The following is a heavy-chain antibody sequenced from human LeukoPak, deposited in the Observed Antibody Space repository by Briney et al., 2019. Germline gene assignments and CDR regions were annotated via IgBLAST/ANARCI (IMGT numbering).Heavy chain of an antibody. V-gene: IGHV3-23*01. CDR2: ISGSGGST. CDR1: GFSFRRYA. Sequence: PGGSLRLSCAASGFSFRRYAMNWVRQAPGKGLEWVSAISGSGGSTYYADSVKGRFTISRDNSKNTLYLQMNSLRAEDTAVYYCAKITMIVVVITDAFDIWGQGTMVTVSS. J-gene: IGHJ3*02. CDR3: AKITMIVVVITDAFDI. D-gene: IGHD3-22*01.